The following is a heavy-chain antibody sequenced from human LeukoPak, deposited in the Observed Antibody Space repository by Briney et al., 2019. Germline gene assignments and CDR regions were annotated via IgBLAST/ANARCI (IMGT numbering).Heavy chain of an antibody. CDR1: GGSISSSSYY. CDR3: ARLEVYYDFWSGYPYYFDY. CDR2: IHYSGST. D-gene: IGHD3-3*01. J-gene: IGHJ4*02. Sequence: SETLSLTCTVSGGSISSSSYYWGWIRQPPGKGLEWIGSIHYSGSTYYNPSLKSRVTISVDTSKNQFSLKLSSVTAADTAVYYCARLEVYYDFWSGYPYYFDYWGQGTLVTVSS. V-gene: IGHV4-39*01.